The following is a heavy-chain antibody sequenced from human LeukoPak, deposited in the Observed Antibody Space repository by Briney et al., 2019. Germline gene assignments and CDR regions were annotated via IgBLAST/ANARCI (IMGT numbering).Heavy chain of an antibody. CDR3: ARELGYCSSTSCQATYYYYYHMDV. Sequence: GSLRLSCAASGFTFSSYSMNWVRQAPGKGLEWVSSISSSSSYIYYADSVKGRFNISRDNAKNSLYLQMNSLRAEDTAVYYCARELGYCSSTSCQATYYYYYHMDVWGKGTTVTVSS. V-gene: IGHV3-21*01. D-gene: IGHD2-2*01. CDR2: ISSSSSYI. J-gene: IGHJ6*03. CDR1: GFTFSSYS.